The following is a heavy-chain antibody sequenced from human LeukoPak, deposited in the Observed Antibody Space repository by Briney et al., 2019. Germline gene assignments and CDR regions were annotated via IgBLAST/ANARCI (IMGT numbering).Heavy chain of an antibody. J-gene: IGHJ6*02. D-gene: IGHD3-3*01. CDR1: GGSISSYY. CDR2: IYYSGST. V-gene: IGHV4-59*12. Sequence: PSETLSLTCTVSGGSISSYYWSWIRQPPGKGLEWIGYIYYSGSTNYNPSLKSRVTMSVDTSKNQFSLKLSSVTAADTAVYYCARALEWSWNYYYGMDVWGQGTTVTVSS. CDR3: ARALEWSWNYYYGMDV.